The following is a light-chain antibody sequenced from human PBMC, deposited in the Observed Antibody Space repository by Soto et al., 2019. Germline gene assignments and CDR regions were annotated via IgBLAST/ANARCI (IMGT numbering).Light chain of an antibody. CDR3: HQYNNWPLYT. CDR1: QSVSSN. Sequence: EIVMTQSPANLSVSPGEGVTLSCRASQSVSSNLAWYQQKPGQAPRLLIYAASTRASGVPARFSGSGSGTEFTLTISSLQSEDFAVYYCHQYNNWPLYTFGQGTKLEI. V-gene: IGKV3-15*01. J-gene: IGKJ2*01. CDR2: AAS.